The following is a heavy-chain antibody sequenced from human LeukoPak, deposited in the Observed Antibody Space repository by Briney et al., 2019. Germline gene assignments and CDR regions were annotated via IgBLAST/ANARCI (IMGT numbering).Heavy chain of an antibody. Sequence: GGSLRLSCAASGFTVSSNYMSWVRQAPGKGLEWVSIIYSGDRTYYADSVKGRFTISRDNSKNTLYLQMNSLRAEDTAVYYCARTSGWSDWYFDLWGRGTLVTVSS. J-gene: IGHJ2*01. CDR1: GFTVSSNY. CDR2: IYSGDRT. D-gene: IGHD6-19*01. CDR3: ARTSGWSDWYFDL. V-gene: IGHV3-53*01.